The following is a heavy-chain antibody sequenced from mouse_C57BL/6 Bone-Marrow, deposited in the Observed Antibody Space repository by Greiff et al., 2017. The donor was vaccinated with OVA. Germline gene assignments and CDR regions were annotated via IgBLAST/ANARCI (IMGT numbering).Heavy chain of an antibody. Sequence: QVQLQQPGAELVKPGASVKMSCKASGYAFSSSWMHWVKQRPGKGLEWIVRIYPGDGDTDYNGKFKGKATLTADKSSSTAYMQLSSLTSEDSAVYFCARDYYGSSGFAHWGQGTMVTVS. J-gene: IGHJ3*01. CDR3: ARDYYGSSGFAH. V-gene: IGHV1-82*01. CDR1: GYAFSSSW. CDR2: IYPGDGDT. D-gene: IGHD1-1*01.